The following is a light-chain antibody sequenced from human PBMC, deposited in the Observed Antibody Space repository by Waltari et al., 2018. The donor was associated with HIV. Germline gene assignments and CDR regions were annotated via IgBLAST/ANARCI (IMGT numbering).Light chain of an antibody. Sequence: DIQMTQSPSSLSASVGDRVTITCRASQYINKYLNWYQLKPGKAPKLLIYTASTLESGVPSRFSGSGSGTDFTLTISSLQPEDFATYSCQQSYSSPWTFGQGTEVEI. CDR2: TAS. J-gene: IGKJ1*01. V-gene: IGKV1-39*01. CDR1: QYINKY. CDR3: QQSYSSPWT.